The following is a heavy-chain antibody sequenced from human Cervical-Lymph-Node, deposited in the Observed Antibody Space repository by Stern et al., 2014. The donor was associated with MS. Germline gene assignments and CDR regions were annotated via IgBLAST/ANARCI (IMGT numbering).Heavy chain of an antibody. Sequence: VQLVESGGGVVQPGTSLRLSCAASGFTFRSYGMHWVRQAPGQGLEGVALVWYDGSTAYYRNSVKGRFTISRDNSNNTLFLQMNSLTAEDTAVYYCARGHIPYAYNYLFDYWGQGTLVTVSS. CDR3: ARGHIPYAYNYLFDY. CDR1: GFTFRSYG. V-gene: IGHV3-33*01. CDR2: VWYDGSTA. D-gene: IGHD5-24*01. J-gene: IGHJ4*02.